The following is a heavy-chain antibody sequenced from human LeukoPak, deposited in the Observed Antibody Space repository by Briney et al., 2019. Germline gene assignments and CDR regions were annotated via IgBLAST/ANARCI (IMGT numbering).Heavy chain of an antibody. J-gene: IGHJ3*02. V-gene: IGHV1-24*01. Sequence: ASVKVSCKVSGYTLTELSMHWVRQAPGKGLEWMGGFDPEDGETIYAQKFQGRVTMTEDTSTDTAYMELSSLRSEDTAVYYCATALIVVVPAADGGAFDIWGQGTMVTVSS. CDR1: GYTLTELS. D-gene: IGHD2-2*01. CDR2: FDPEDGET. CDR3: ATALIVVVPAADGGAFDI.